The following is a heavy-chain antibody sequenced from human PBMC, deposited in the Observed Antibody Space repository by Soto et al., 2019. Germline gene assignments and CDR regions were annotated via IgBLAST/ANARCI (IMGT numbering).Heavy chain of an antibody. J-gene: IGHJ4*02. CDR1: GFTFSSFW. CDR3: VRGRSGSYLEGLDY. CDR2: IKQDGSEK. Sequence: GGSLRLSCAASGFTFSSFWMTWVRQAPGKGLEWVANIKQDGSEKYYVDSVKGRFTISRDNARNSLFLEMKSLRSEDTAVYSCVRGRSGSYLEGLDYWGQGTLVTVSS. D-gene: IGHD1-26*01. V-gene: IGHV3-7*01.